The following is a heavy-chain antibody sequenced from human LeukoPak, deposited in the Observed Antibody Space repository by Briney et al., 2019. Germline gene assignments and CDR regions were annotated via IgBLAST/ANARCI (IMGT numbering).Heavy chain of an antibody. CDR3: AKDRVGFGELFDY. D-gene: IGHD3-10*01. V-gene: IGHV3-30*18. J-gene: IGHJ4*02. Sequence: PGGSLRLSCAASGFTFSSYGMHWVRQAPGKGLEWVAVISYDGSNKYYADSVKGRFTISRDNSKNTLYLQMNSLRAEDTAVYYCAKDRVGFGELFDYWGQGTLVTVSS. CDR1: GFTFSSYG. CDR2: ISYDGSNK.